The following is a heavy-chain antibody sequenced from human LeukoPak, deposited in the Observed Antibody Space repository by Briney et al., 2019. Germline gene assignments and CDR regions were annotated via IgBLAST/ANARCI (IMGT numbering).Heavy chain of an antibody. CDR2: ISGSGGST. Sequence: GGSLRLSCAASGFTFSSYAMSWVRQAPGKGLEWVSAISGSGGSTYYADSVKGRFTISRDNSKNTLYLQINSLRVEDTAVYYCAKGLINDWSALGYWGQGTLVTVSS. CDR3: AKGLINDWSALGY. D-gene: IGHD3-9*01. CDR1: GFTFSSYA. J-gene: IGHJ4*02. V-gene: IGHV3-23*01.